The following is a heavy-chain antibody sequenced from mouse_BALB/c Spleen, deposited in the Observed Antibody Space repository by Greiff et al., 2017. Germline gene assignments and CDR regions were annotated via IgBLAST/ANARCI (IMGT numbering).Heavy chain of an antibody. D-gene: IGHD1-1*01. J-gene: IGHJ3*01. CDR2: IDPANGNT. V-gene: IGHV14-3*02. CDR3: ARVPSTVVATPHAY. Sequence: EVQLQESGAELVKPGASVKLSCTASGFNIKDTYMHWVKQRPEQGLEWIGRIDPANGNTKYDPKFQGKATITADTSSNTAYLQLSSLTSEDTAVYYCARVPSTVVATPHAYWGQGTLVTVSA. CDR1: GFNIKDTY.